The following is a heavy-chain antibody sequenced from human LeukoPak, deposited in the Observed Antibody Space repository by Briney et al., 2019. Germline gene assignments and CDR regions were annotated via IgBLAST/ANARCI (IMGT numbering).Heavy chain of an antibody. CDR3: ARDKYYYDSSGQEY. J-gene: IGHJ4*02. D-gene: IGHD3-22*01. CDR1: GVIVSSNY. CDR2: IYSGGST. V-gene: IGHV3-53*01. Sequence: GGSLRLSCAASGVIVSSNYMSWVRQAPGKGLEWVSGIYSGGSTYYADSVKGRFTISRDNSKNTLYLQMNSLRAEDTAVYYCARDKYYYDSSGQEYWGQGTLVTVSS.